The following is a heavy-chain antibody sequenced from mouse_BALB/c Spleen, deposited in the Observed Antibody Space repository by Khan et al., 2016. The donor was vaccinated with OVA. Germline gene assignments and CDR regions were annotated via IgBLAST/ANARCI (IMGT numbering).Heavy chain of an antibody. CDR2: IYPYNDDT. CDR3: AKNYRYDVYFDY. J-gene: IGHJ2*01. V-gene: IGHV1S136*01. Sequence: VQLQQSGPELVKPGASVKMSCKASGYTFTSYVMHWLRQKPGQGLEWIGYIYPYNDDTKYNEKFKGKATLTSDESSSTAYMELSSLTSEDSAVYYCAKNYRYDVYFDYWGQGTTLTVSS. D-gene: IGHD2-14*01. CDR1: GYTFTSYV.